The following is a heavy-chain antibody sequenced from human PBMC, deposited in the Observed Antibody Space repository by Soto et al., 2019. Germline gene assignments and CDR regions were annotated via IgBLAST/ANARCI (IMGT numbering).Heavy chain of an antibody. CDR2: INHSGST. CDR3: ARFSSRSGVARVVGTNWFDP. Sequence: SETLSLTCAVYGGSFSGYYWSWIRQPPGKGLEWIGEINHSGSTNYNPSLKSRVTISVDTSKNQFSLKLSSVTAADTAVYYCARFSSRSGVARVVGTNWFDPWGQGTLVTVSS. CDR1: GGSFSGYY. V-gene: IGHV4-34*01. J-gene: IGHJ5*02. D-gene: IGHD2-21*01.